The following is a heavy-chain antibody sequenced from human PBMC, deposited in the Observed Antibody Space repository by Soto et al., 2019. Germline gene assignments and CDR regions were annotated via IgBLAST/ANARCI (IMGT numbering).Heavy chain of an antibody. CDR2: INPNSGGT. Sequence: QVQLVQSGAEVKKPGASVKVSCKASGYTFTANYIHWVRQAPGQGLEWMGWINPNSGGTNYAQNFQGCVTMTRDTSISTAYMELSRLRSDDTAVYYCARGPLAVDNPSSGWFDPWGQGTLVTVSS. D-gene: IGHD5-12*01. CDR1: GYTFTANY. J-gene: IGHJ5*02. V-gene: IGHV1-2*04. CDR3: ARGPLAVDNPSSGWFDP.